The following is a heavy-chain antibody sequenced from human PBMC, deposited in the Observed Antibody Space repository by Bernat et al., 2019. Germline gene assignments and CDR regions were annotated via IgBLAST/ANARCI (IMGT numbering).Heavy chain of an antibody. J-gene: IGHJ6*02. Sequence: QVQLQESGPGLVKPSETLSLTCTVSGAAISSYYSIWIRQPPGKGPEWIGSIYYSGSTNYNPSLKSRVTISVDTSKNQFSLKLSSVTAADTAVYYCAGTIAVAADYYYGMDVWGQGTTVTVSS. CDR2: IYYSGST. CDR3: AGTIAVAADYYYGMDV. CDR1: GAAISSYY. D-gene: IGHD6-19*01. V-gene: IGHV4-59*01.